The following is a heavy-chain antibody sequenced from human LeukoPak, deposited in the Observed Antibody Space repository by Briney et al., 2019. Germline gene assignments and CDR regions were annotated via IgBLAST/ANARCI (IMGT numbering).Heavy chain of an antibody. D-gene: IGHD2-2*01. J-gene: IGHJ4*02. CDR1: GFTVSSNF. V-gene: IGHV3-53*01. CDR3: AKLGLDCSSTSCFPEDY. CDR2: IYSGGST. Sequence: GGSLRLSCAASGFTVSSNFMSWVRQAPGKGLEWVSVIYSGGSTYYADSVKGRFTISRDNSKNTLYLQMNSLRAEDTAVYYCAKLGLDCSSTSCFPEDYWGQGTLGTVSS.